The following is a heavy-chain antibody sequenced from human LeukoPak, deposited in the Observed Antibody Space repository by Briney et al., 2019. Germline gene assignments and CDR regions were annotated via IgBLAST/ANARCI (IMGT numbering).Heavy chain of an antibody. CDR2: IGNTGGST. V-gene: IGHV3-23*01. J-gene: IGHJ4*02. CDR1: GFTFSSYA. D-gene: IGHD3-10*01. Sequence: GGSLRLSCAASGFTFSSYAMSWVRQAPGKGLEWVSVIGNTGGSTFYADSVKGRFTISRDNSKNTLYLQMNSLRAEDTAVYYCAKRASGSGTSLYYFDYWGQGTLVTVSS. CDR3: AKRASGSGTSLYYFDY.